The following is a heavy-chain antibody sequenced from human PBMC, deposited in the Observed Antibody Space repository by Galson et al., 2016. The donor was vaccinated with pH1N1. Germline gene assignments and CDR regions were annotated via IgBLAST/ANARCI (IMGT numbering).Heavy chain of an antibody. J-gene: IGHJ3*01. CDR3: VKEPFSTVLYGFDD. CDR1: GFNFGNYA. Sequence: SLRLSCAASGFNFGNYAMDWVRQPPGKGLEWVSGITGSGGRTDYGVPVKGRFIVSRDNSKNTLFLQLNSLRVDDTAVYYCVKEPFSTVLYGFDDWGQGTLLTVSS. V-gene: IGHV3-23*01. CDR2: ITGSGGRT. D-gene: IGHD5/OR15-5a*01.